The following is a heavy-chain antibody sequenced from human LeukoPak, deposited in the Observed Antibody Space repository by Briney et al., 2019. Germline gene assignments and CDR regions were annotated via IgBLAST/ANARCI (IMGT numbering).Heavy chain of an antibody. CDR1: GGSFIGYY. CDR2: INHSGST. D-gene: IGHD3-10*01. Sequence: SETLSLTCAVYGGSFIGYYWSWIRQPPGKGLEWIGEINHSGSTNYNPSLKSRVTISVDTSKNQFSLKLSSVTAADTAVYYCARQRGGLWFGAFDYWGQGTLVTVSS. CDR3: ARQRGGLWFGAFDY. V-gene: IGHV4-34*01. J-gene: IGHJ4*02.